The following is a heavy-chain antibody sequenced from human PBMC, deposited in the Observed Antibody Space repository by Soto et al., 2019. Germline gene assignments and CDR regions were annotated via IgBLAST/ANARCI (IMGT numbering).Heavy chain of an antibody. CDR3: ATAQRNYYDSSGYYSPGFDY. J-gene: IGHJ4*02. V-gene: IGHV1-69*06. CDR2: IIPIFGTA. CDR1: GGTFSSYA. D-gene: IGHD3-22*01. Sequence: QVQLVQSGAEVKKPGSSVKVSCKASGGTFSSYAISWVRQAPGQGLEWMGGIIPIFGTANYAQKFQGRVTITADKSTSTAYMELSSPRSEDTAVYYCATAQRNYYDSSGYYSPGFDYWGQGTLVTVSS.